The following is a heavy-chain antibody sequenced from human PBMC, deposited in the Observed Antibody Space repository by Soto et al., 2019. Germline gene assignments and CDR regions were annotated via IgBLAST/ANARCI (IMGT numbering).Heavy chain of an antibody. V-gene: IGHV4-34*01. J-gene: IGHJ6*02. CDR3: AIPGRGNYYYYYGMDV. CDR2: INHSGST. Sequence: SETLSLTCAVYGGSFSGYYWSWIRQPPGKGLEWIGEINHSGSTNYNPSLKSRVTISVDTSKNQFSLKLSSVTAADTAVYYCAIPGRGNYYYYYGMDVWGQGTTVTVSS. CDR1: GGSFSGYY. D-gene: IGHD3-10*01.